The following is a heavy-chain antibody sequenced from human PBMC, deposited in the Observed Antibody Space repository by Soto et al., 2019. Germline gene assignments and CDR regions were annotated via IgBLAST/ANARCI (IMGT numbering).Heavy chain of an antibody. CDR2: MNPNSGNT. D-gene: IGHD2-8*01. CDR3: ATYPSMVLDALDI. CDR1: GYTSTSYD. J-gene: IGHJ3*02. V-gene: IGHV1-8*01. Sequence: QVQLVQSGAEVKKPGASVKVSCKASGYTSTSYDINWVRQATGQGLEWMGWMNPNSGNTGYAQKFQGRVTMTRSTSISTAYMELSSLTSEDTAVYYCATYPSMVLDALDIWGQGTKVTVSS.